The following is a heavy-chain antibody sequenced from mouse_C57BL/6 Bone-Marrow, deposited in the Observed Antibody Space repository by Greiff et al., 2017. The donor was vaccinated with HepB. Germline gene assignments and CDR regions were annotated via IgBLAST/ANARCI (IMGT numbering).Heavy chain of an antibody. CDR1: GFTFSSYA. V-gene: IGHV5-4*01. Sequence: DVHLVESGGGLVKPGGSLKLSCAASGFTFSSYAMSWVRQTPEKRLEWVATISDGGSYTYYPDNVKGRFTISRDNAKNNLYLQMSHLKSEDTAMYYCARVPYGNYAYYAMDYWGQGTSVTVSS. CDR2: ISDGGSYT. J-gene: IGHJ4*01. D-gene: IGHD2-1*01. CDR3: ARVPYGNYAYYAMDY.